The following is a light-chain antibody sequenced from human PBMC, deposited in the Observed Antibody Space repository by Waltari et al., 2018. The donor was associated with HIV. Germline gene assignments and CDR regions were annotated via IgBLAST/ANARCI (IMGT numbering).Light chain of an antibody. CDR2: EVS. V-gene: IGLV2-14*01. CDR1: SRDVGSLNF. J-gene: IGLJ2*01. Sequence: QSALTQPASVSGSPGQSITISCTGSSRDVGSLNFVYWYQQYPGKAPKLVIFEVSKRPSGVSSRFSGSKSGNTASLTISGLQAEDEADYHCSSYRRDSTQVFGGGTKLTVL. CDR3: SSYRRDSTQV.